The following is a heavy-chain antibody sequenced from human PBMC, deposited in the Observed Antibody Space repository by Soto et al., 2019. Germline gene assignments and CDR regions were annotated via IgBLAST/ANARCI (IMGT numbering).Heavy chain of an antibody. D-gene: IGHD6-13*01. CDR1: GFTFSSYG. V-gene: IGHV3-33*01. CDR3: ARDGVAAPALDY. J-gene: IGHJ4*02. CDR2: IWYDGSNK. Sequence: QVQLVESGGGVVQPGRSLRLSCAASGFTFSSYGMHWVRQAPGKGLEWVAVIWYDGSNKYYADSVKGRFTISRDNSKNTLYLQMNSLRAEDTAVYYCARDGVAAPALDYWGQGTLVTVSS.